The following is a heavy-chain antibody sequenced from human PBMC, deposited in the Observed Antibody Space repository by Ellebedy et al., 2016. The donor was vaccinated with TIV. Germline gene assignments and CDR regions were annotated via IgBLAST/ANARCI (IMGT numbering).Heavy chain of an antibody. Sequence: GGSLRLSCAASGFTFSHYWMKWVRQVPGKGLEWVANIKQDGSEKYYVDSVKGRFTISRDNAKNSLFLQMNSLRVEDTAVYFCARGGYGRPFDCWGQGTLVTVSS. CDR1: GFTFSHYW. V-gene: IGHV3-7*03. CDR2: IKQDGSEK. J-gene: IGHJ4*02. D-gene: IGHD5-12*01. CDR3: ARGGYGRPFDC.